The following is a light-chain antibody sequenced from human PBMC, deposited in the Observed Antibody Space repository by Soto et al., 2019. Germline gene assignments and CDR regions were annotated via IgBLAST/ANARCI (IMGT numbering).Light chain of an antibody. Sequence: DIQMTQSPSTLSASVGDRVTITCRASQSISSWLAWYQQKPGKAPKLLIYKASSLESGVPSRFSGSGSATAFTLTISSLQPDDFATDYCQQYNSYSPWTFGQGTKVEIK. CDR2: KAS. CDR1: QSISSW. J-gene: IGKJ1*01. CDR3: QQYNSYSPWT. V-gene: IGKV1-5*03.